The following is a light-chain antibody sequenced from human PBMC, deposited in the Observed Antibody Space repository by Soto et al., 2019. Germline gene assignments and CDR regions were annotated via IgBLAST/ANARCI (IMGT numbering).Light chain of an antibody. CDR2: DVT. J-gene: IGLJ2*01. CDR3: SSYRGSSTLVV. V-gene: IGLV2-14*01. CDR1: SRDVGGYNY. Sequence: QSVLTQPASVSGSPGQSITISCTGTSRDVGGYNYVSWYQQHPGKAPKLMIYDVTNRPSGVSNRFSGSKSGNTASLTISGLQAEDEAAYYCSSYRGSSTLVVVGGGTKLTV.